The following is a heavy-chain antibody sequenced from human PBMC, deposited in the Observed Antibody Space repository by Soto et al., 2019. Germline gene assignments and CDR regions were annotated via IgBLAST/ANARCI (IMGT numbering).Heavy chain of an antibody. V-gene: IGHV1-69*13. Sequence: SVKVSCKASGGTFSSYAISWVRQAPGQGLEWMGGIIPIFGTANYAQKFQGRVTITADESTSTAYMELSSLRSEDTAVYYCARLYSSGWDNFDYCGQGTLVTVSS. D-gene: IGHD6-19*01. CDR2: IIPIFGTA. J-gene: IGHJ4*02. CDR3: ARLYSSGWDNFDY. CDR1: GGTFSSYA.